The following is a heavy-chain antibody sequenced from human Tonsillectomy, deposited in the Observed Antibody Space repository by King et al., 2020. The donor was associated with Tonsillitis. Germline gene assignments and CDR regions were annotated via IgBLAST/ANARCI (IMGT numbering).Heavy chain of an antibody. J-gene: IGHJ4*02. CDR1: GFIFQDYA. D-gene: IGHD1-26*01. CDR3: AKDCGPAVGTSDY. V-gene: IGHV3-9*01. Sequence: VQLVESGGGLVQPGRSLRLSCAASGFIFQDYAMHWYRQVPGEGLEWVSGINCNSGNIGYTDSVKGRFTISRDNAKNSLYLQMNSLRGEDTALYHCAKDCGPAVGTSDYWGQGTLVTVSS. CDR2: INCNSGNI.